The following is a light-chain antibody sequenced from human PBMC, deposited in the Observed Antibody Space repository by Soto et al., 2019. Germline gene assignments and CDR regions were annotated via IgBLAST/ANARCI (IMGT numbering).Light chain of an antibody. CDR3: QQYDDYQWT. CDR2: GAS. CDR1: QSIRSN. Sequence: EIVMTQSPDTLSVSPGEGATLSCRVSQSIRSNLAWYQQRPGQAPRLLMYGASTRADGIPARFTGSGSGTEYTLTISSLQSEDFATYYCQQYDDYQWTCGQGNKVDIK. J-gene: IGKJ1*01. V-gene: IGKV3-15*01.